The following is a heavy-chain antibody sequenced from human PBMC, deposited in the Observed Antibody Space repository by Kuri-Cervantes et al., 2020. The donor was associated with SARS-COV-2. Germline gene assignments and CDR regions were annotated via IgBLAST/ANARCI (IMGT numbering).Heavy chain of an antibody. V-gene: IGHV4-59*01. J-gene: IGHJ6*02. CDR3: ARGIRGTIFGVVIHYYYGMDV. Sequence: GSLRLSCAASGFTLSDYSMSWIRQPPGKGLEWIGYIYYSGNTNYNPSLKSRVTISVDTSKNQFSLKLNSVTAADTAVYYCARGIRGTIFGVVIHYYYGMDVWGQGTMVTVSS. CDR1: GFTLSDYS. CDR2: IYYSGNT. D-gene: IGHD3-3*01.